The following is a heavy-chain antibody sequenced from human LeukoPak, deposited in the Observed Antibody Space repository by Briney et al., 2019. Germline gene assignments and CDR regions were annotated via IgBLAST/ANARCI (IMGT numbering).Heavy chain of an antibody. D-gene: IGHD3-22*01. Sequence: GGSLRLSCAASGFTVSSNYMSWVRQAPGKGLEWVSVLYSDGRTDYADSVKGRFTISRDNSNNTLYLQMNSLRVEDTAVYYCARGPMIVAPWGQGTPVTVSS. CDR3: ARGPMIVAP. CDR1: GFTVSSNY. J-gene: IGHJ5*02. V-gene: IGHV3-53*01. CDR2: LYSDGRT.